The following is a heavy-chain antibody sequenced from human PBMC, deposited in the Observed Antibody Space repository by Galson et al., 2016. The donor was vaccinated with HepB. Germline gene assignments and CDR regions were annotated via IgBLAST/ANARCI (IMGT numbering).Heavy chain of an antibody. V-gene: IGHV6-1*01. CDR3: ARSYLQGRGFGS. CDR1: GDSVSSNSAG. Sequence: CAISGDSVSSNSAGWYWIRQSPSRGLEWLGRTYYRSKWHFDYAESVESRIAINPDTAKNQFSLQLNSVTPEDTPRYYCARSYLQGRGFGSWGQGTLVTVSA. D-gene: IGHD2-15*01. J-gene: IGHJ4*02. CDR2: TYYRSKWHF.